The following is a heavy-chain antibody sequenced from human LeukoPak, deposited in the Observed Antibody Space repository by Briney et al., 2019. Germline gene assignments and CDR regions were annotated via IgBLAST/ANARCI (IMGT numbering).Heavy chain of an antibody. J-gene: IGHJ4*02. Sequence: PSETLSLTCTVSGGSISSYYWSWIRQPPGKGLEWIGYIYYSGSTNYNPSLKSRVTISVDTSKNQFSLKLSSVTAADTAVYYCARQEEEGDYDYVWGSYRPRQFDYWGQGTLVTVSS. CDR1: GGSISSYY. CDR3: ARQEEEGDYDYVWGSYRPRQFDY. CDR2: IYYSGST. D-gene: IGHD3-16*02. V-gene: IGHV4-59*08.